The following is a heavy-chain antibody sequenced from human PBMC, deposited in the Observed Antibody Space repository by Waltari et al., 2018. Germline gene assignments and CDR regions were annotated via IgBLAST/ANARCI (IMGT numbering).Heavy chain of an antibody. D-gene: IGHD6-19*01. Sequence: QVQLQESGPGLAKPSQTLPLTCTVPGKGLEWIGYVYSSVSTYYNPSLMTRVDISKHTSTNQFSLKLTSVTAADTAVYYCARVTAVTGTGGMDVWGQGTTVIVSS. CDR3: ARVTAVTGTGGMDV. V-gene: IGHV4-30-4*01. CDR2: VYSSVST. J-gene: IGHJ6*02.